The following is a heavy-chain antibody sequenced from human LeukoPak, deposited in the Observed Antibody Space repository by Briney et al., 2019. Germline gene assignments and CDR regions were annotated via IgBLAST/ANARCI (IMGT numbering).Heavy chain of an antibody. D-gene: IGHD6-13*01. V-gene: IGHV3-15*01. J-gene: IGHJ4*02. CDR3: TTDLKSGIAAATELFDY. Sequence: GSLRLSCAASGFTFSNAWMSWVRQAPRKGLEWVGRIKSKTDGGTTDYAAPVKRRFTISRDDSKNTLYLQMNSLKTEDTAVYYCTTDLKSGIAAATELFDYWGQGTLVTVSS. CDR1: GFTFSNAW. CDR2: IKSKTDGGTT.